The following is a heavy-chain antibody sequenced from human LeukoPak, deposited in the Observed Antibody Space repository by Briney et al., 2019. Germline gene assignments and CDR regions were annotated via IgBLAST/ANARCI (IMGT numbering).Heavy chain of an antibody. D-gene: IGHD5-18*01. Sequence: GGSLRLSCAASGFTFSNAWMTWVRQAPGKGLEWVGHIKKNSDGGTTDYAAPVKGRFTISRDNSKNTLYLQMNSLRAEDTAVYYCAKELRGYSYGLRNNWFDPWGQGTLVTVSS. J-gene: IGHJ5*02. CDR3: AKELRGYSYGLRNNWFDP. V-gene: IGHV3-15*01. CDR1: GFTFSNAW. CDR2: IKKNSDGGTT.